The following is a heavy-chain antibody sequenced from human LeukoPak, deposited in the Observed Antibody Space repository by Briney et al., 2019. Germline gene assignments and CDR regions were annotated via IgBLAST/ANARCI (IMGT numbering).Heavy chain of an antibody. Sequence: ASVKVSCKASGYTFTGYYMHWVRQAPGQGLEWMGWINTNTGNPTYAQGFTGRFVFSLDTSVSTAYLQISSLKAEDTAVYYCARDLSPTYRGGVDYWGQGTLVTVSS. J-gene: IGHJ4*02. CDR3: ARDLSPTYRGGVDY. V-gene: IGHV7-4-1*02. CDR1: GYTFTGYY. CDR2: INTNTGNP. D-gene: IGHD1-1*01.